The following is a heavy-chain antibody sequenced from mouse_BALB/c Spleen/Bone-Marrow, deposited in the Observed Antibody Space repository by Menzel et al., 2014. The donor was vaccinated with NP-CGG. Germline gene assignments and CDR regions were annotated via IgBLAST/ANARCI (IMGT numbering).Heavy chain of an antibody. D-gene: IGHD2-1*01. CDR3: ARYYGNYSGYFDV. CDR2: ISSGSSTI. V-gene: IGHV5-17*02. Sequence: EVQGVESGGGLVQPGGSRKLSCAASGFTFSSFGMHWVRQAPEKGLEWVAYISSGSSTIYYADTVKGRFTISRGNPKNTLFLQMTSLRSEDTAMYYCARYYGNYSGYFDVWGAGTTVTVSS. J-gene: IGHJ1*01. CDR1: GFTFSSFG.